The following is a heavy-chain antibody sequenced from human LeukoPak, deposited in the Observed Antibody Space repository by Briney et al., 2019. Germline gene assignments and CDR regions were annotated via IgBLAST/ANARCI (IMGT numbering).Heavy chain of an antibody. CDR3: AGVGYYWAYGMDV. D-gene: IGHD1-26*01. Sequence: GGSLRLSCAASGFTVSSNYMSWVRQAPGKGLEWVSVIYSGGSTYYADSVKGRFTISRDNSKNTLYLQMNSLRAEDTAVYYCAGVGYYWAYGMDVWGQGTTVTVSS. V-gene: IGHV3-53*01. CDR2: IYSGGST. CDR1: GFTVSSNY. J-gene: IGHJ6*02.